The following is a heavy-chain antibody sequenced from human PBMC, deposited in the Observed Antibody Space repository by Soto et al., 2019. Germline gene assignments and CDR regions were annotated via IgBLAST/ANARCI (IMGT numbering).Heavy chain of an antibody. V-gene: IGHV3-30*18. CDR3: AKGIQDWQQPPEVLDY. CDR2: ISYDGSNK. CDR1: GFTFSSYG. J-gene: IGHJ4*02. Sequence: QVQLVESGGGVVQPGRSLRLSCAASGFTFSSYGMHWVRQAPGKGLEWVAVISYDGSNKYYADSVKGRFTISRDNSKNTLYLQMNSLSAEDTAVYYCAKGIQDWQQPPEVLDYWGQGTLVTVSS. D-gene: IGHD6-13*01.